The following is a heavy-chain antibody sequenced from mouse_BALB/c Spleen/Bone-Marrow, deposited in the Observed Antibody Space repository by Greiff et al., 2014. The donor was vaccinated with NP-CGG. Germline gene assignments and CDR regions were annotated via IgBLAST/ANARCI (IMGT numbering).Heavy chain of an antibody. CDR1: GYTFTNYW. CDR2: ISPSNIHT. Sequence: VQLQESGADLVRPGASVKLSCKTPGYTFTNYWINWLKQRPGQGLEWIGNISPSNIHTNYNQKFKDKATLTVDKSSSTAYMQLSSPTSEDSAVYYCAKYDYGFTFWGQGTLVTVSA. D-gene: IGHD1-1*01. V-gene: IGHV1-69*02. CDR3: AKYDYGFTF. J-gene: IGHJ3*01.